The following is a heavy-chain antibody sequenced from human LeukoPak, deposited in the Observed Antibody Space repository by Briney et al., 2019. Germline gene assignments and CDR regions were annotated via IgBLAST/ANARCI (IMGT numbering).Heavy chain of an antibody. J-gene: IGHJ6*03. CDR1: GGSTSSYY. D-gene: IGHD3-3*01. CDR2: IYYSGSA. CDR3: ARGGSYYDFWSGYYDYYYYMDV. V-gene: IGHV4-59*01. Sequence: SETLSLTCTVSGGSTSSYYWSWIRQPPGKGLEWIGYIYYSGSANYNPSLKSRVTISVDTSKNQFSLRLTSVTAADTAVYYCARGGSYYDFWSGYYDYYYYMDVWGKGTTVTVS.